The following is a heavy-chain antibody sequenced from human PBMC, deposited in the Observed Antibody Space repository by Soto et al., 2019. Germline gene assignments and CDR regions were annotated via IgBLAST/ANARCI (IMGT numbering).Heavy chain of an antibody. V-gene: IGHV3-23*01. CDR1: GFPFGENA. Sequence: LRLSCAASGFPFGENAMSWVRQAPGKGLEWVSGISDSGATTYYADSVRGRFTISRDNSKNTLYLQMKSLRAEDSASYYCAKEDTSSGSLDYWGQGARVTV. CDR2: ISDSGATT. J-gene: IGHJ4*02. D-gene: IGHD6-19*01. CDR3: AKEDTSSGSLDY.